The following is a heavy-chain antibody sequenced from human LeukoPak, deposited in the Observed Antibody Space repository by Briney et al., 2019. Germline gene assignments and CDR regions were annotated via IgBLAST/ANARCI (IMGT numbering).Heavy chain of an antibody. J-gene: IGHJ5*02. V-gene: IGHV4-59*12. Sequence: GSLRLSCAASGFTFSDAWMSWVRQPPGKGLEWIGFVYYTGSTNYSPSLKSRVTISVDTSKNQFSLKLSSVTAADTAVYYCARGATLYYDFWSGYSNWFDPWGQGTLVTVSS. CDR1: GFTFSDAW. D-gene: IGHD3-3*01. CDR3: ARGATLYYDFWSGYSNWFDP. CDR2: VYYTGST.